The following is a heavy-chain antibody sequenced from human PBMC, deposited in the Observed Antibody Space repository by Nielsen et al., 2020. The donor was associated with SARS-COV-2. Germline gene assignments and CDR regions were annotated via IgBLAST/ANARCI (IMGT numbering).Heavy chain of an antibody. CDR3: ARDRSTYYFDY. CDR1: GFTFSSYG. V-gene: IGHV3-33*01. Sequence: GESLKISCAASGFTFSSYGMHWVRQAPGKGLEWVAVIWYDGSNKYYADSVKGRFTISRDNSKNTLYLQMNSLRAEDTAVYYCARDRSTYYFDYWGQGTLVTVSS. D-gene: IGHD2-2*01. CDR2: IWYDGSNK. J-gene: IGHJ4*02.